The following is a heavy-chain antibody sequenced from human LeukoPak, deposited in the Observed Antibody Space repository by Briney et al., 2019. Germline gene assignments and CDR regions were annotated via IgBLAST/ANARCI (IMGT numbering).Heavy chain of an antibody. Sequence: GGSLRLSCAASGFTFSSYSMNWVRQAPGKGLEWVSSISGNNNYIYYADSVGDRFTISRDNARDSLFLQMDSLRAEDTAVYYCARDPHNPGPIDYWGQGTLVTVSS. CDR1: GFTFSSYS. V-gene: IGHV3-21*01. J-gene: IGHJ4*02. CDR2: ISGNNNYI. CDR3: ARDPHNPGPIDY.